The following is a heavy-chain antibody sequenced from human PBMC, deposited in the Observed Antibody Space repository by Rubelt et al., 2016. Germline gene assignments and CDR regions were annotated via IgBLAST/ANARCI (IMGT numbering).Heavy chain of an antibody. D-gene: IGHD6-25*01. Sequence: EVQLVESGGGLVQPGGSLRPSCAASGFTFSSYAMSWVRQAPGEGLEWFSSIRVRGGSTYYVDSVKGRFTISRDNPKNREYRQMNSMRAEDTAVHYCARGNAAAYWGQGTLVTVPS. CDR1: GFTFSSYA. CDR3: ARGNAAAY. V-gene: IGHV3-23*02. J-gene: IGHJ4*02. CDR2: IRVRGGST.